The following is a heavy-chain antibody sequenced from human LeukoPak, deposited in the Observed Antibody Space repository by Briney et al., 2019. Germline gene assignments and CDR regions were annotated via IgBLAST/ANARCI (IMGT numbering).Heavy chain of an antibody. J-gene: IGHJ6*02. CDR1: GFTFSSHS. CDR2: ISSSSSYI. Sequence: GGSLRLSCAGSGFTFSSHSMNWVRQAPGKVLERVSSISSSSSYIYYADSVKGRFTISRDNAKNSLYLQMNSLRAEDTAVYYCARDPRAVYGMDVWGQGTTVTVSS. CDR3: ARDPRAVYGMDV. V-gene: IGHV3-21*01.